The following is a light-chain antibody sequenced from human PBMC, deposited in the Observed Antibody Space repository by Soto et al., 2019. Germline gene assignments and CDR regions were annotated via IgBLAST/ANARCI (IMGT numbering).Light chain of an antibody. CDR3: VLYMGGGISV. CDR1: SGSVSTSYY. CDR2: STN. Sequence: QTVVTQEPSFSVSPGGTVTLTCGLSSGSVSTSYYPSWYQQTPGQAPRTLMYSTNTRSSGVPDRFSGSILGNKAALTITGAQADDESDYYCVLYMGGGISVFGGGTKVIVL. V-gene: IGLV8-61*01. J-gene: IGLJ3*02.